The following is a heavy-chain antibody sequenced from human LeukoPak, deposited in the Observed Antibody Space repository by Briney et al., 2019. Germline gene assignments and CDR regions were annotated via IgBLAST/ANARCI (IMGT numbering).Heavy chain of an antibody. CDR3: ARDRGIAAAGAAYNWFDP. CDR1: GFTFSRYS. J-gene: IGHJ5*02. V-gene: IGHV3-21*01. CDR2: ISCSSSYI. Sequence: PGGSLRLSCAASGFTFSRYSMNWVGQAPGKGLEGVSSISCSSSYIYYADSVKGRFTISRDNAKNSLYRQMNSLRAEDTAVYYCARDRGIAAAGAAYNWFDPWGQGTLVTVSS. D-gene: IGHD6-13*01.